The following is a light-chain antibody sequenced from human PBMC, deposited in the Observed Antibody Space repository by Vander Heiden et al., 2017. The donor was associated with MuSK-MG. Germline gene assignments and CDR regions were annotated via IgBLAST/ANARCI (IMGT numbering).Light chain of an antibody. CDR2: DAS. Sequence: DIQMTQSPSSLSASVGDRVTITCQASQDISNYLNWYQQKPGKAPKLLIYDASNLETAVPSTFSGSGSGTDFTLSIIILQPEDIATYYCHQDYDLAYTFGQGTKLEIK. J-gene: IGKJ2*01. CDR3: HQDYDLAYT. V-gene: IGKV1-33*01. CDR1: QDISNY.